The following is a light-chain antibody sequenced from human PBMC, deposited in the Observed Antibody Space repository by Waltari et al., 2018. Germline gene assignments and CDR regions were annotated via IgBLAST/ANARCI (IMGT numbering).Light chain of an antibody. CDR3: QQYDNYWT. J-gene: IGKJ1*01. CDR1: QSITNW. CDR2: RAS. Sequence: DIQMTQSPSTLSASVGDRVTITCRASQSITNWLAWYQQKPGKAPKLLIYRASNLESGVPSRFSGSGSGTXFTLTISSLQPDDFATYYCQQYDNYWTFGQGTKVEIK. V-gene: IGKV1-5*03.